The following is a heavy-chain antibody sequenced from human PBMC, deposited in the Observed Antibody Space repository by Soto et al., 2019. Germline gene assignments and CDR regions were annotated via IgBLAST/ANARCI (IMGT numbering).Heavy chain of an antibody. CDR2: INVSNGNT. Sequence: GASVKVSCKASGYTFKSYQIYWVRQAPGQRLECMGWINVSNGNTEYSQNFQGRVTITRDTSASTVYMELNSLRSEDTAVYYCARDTDLTLMTTLDYWGQGTPVTAPQ. CDR1: GYTFKSYQ. D-gene: IGHD4-17*01. V-gene: IGHV1-3*01. J-gene: IGHJ4*02. CDR3: ARDTDLTLMTTLDY.